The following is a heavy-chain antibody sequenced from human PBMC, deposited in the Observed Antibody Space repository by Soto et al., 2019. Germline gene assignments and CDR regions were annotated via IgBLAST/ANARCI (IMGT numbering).Heavy chain of an antibody. V-gene: IGHV4-34*01. Sequence: SETLSLTCAVYGGSFSGYYWSWIRQPPGKGLERIGEMTHSGSTNYNPSLKSRVTIAVDTSKNQFSLKLSSVTAADTAVYYCATRRGVLGGYYYYYMDVWGKGTTVTVSS. J-gene: IGHJ6*03. CDR3: ATRRGVLGGYYYYYMDV. D-gene: IGHD2-15*01. CDR2: MTHSGST. CDR1: GGSFSGYY.